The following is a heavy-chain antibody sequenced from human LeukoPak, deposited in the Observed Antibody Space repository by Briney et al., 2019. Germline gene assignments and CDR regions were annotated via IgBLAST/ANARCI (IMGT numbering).Heavy chain of an antibody. CDR3: ARDRSIGGLHRRFDP. CDR1: GGSISSGDYY. J-gene: IGHJ5*02. V-gene: IGHV4-30-4*01. CDR2: IYYSGST. D-gene: IGHD4-23*01. Sequence: TSETLSLTCTVSGGSISSGDYYWSWVRQPPRKVGEWIGYIYYSGSTYYNPSLKSRVTISVDTSKNQFSLKLSSVTAADTAVYYCARDRSIGGLHRRFDPWSQGTLVTVSS.